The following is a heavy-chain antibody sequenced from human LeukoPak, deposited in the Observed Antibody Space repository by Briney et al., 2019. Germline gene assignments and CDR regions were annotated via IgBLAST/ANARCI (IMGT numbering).Heavy chain of an antibody. J-gene: IGHJ4*02. CDR1: GFIFSDYY. CDR3: VRWDHGSLPS. CDR2: ISNSGSAS. Sequence: PGGSLRLSCAASGFIFSDYYMSWIRPAPGKGLEWVSYISNSGSASYYADSLKGRFTIYRDNAKNSLYLQMNSLRVEDTAVYYCVRWDHGSLPSWGQGTLVTVSS. V-gene: IGHV3-11*04. D-gene: IGHD1-26*01.